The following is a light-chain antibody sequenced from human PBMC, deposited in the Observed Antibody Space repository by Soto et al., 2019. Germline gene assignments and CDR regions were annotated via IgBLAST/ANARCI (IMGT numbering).Light chain of an antibody. V-gene: IGLV2-23*01. Sequence: QSALTQPASVSGSPGQSITISCTGTSSDIGSYNLVSWYQQYPGKPPKLMIYEGSKRPSGVSSRFPGSKSGSTASLTISGLRTEDEADYYCCSYAGSITYVFGTGTKVTVL. J-gene: IGLJ1*01. CDR2: EGS. CDR3: CSYAGSITYV. CDR1: SSDIGSYNL.